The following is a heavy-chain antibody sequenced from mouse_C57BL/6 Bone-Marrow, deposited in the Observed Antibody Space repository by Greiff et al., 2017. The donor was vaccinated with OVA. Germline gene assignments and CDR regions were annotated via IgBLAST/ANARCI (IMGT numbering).Heavy chain of an antibody. CDR2: IYPRSGNT. Sequence: VQLQQSGAELARPGASVKLSCKASGYTFTSYGISWVKQRTGQGLEWIGEIYPRSGNTYYNEKFKGKATLTADKSSSTAYMELRSLTSEDSAVCIWARAFWYVYGSSYWYFDVWGTGTTVTVSS. V-gene: IGHV1-81*01. CDR1: GYTFTSYG. CDR3: ARAFWYVYGSSYWYFDV. D-gene: IGHD1-1*01. J-gene: IGHJ1*03.